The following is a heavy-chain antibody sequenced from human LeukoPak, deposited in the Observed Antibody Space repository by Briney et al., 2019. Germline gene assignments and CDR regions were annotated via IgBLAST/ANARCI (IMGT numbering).Heavy chain of an antibody. CDR3: AREGEVGVHYFDY. Sequence: GESLKISCQGSGYSFTSYWIAWVRQMPGKGLEWMGIIYPGDSDTRYSPSFQGQVTFSADKSISTAYLQWNSLKASDTAMYYCAREGEVGVHYFDYWGQGTLVTVSS. CDR1: GYSFTSYW. J-gene: IGHJ4*02. CDR2: IYPGDSDT. V-gene: IGHV5-51*01. D-gene: IGHD1-26*01.